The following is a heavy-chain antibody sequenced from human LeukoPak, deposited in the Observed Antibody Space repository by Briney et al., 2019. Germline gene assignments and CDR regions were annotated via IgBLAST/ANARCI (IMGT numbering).Heavy chain of an antibody. J-gene: IGHJ4*02. CDR1: GFTFSSYA. CDR3: AREAPYYDFWSGYYTEGSFDY. V-gene: IGHV3-23*01. CDR2: ISGSGGST. D-gene: IGHD3-3*01. Sequence: GGSLRLSCAASGFTFSSYAMSWVRQAPGKGLEWVSAISGSGGSTYYADSVKGRFTISRDNAKNSLYLQMNSLRAEDTAVYYCAREAPYYDFWSGYYTEGSFDYWGQGTLVTVSS.